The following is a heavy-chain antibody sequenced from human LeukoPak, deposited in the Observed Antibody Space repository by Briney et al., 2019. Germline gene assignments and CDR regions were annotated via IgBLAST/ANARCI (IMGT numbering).Heavy chain of an antibody. Sequence: ASVTVSCKASGYTFTSYGISWVRQAPGQGLEWMGWISAYNGNTNYAQKLQGRVTMTTDTSTSTAYMELRSLRSDDTAVYYCARVGRIAARSPYYFDYWGQGTLVTVSS. CDR3: ARVGRIAARSPYYFDY. D-gene: IGHD6-6*01. V-gene: IGHV1-18*01. J-gene: IGHJ4*02. CDR2: ISAYNGNT. CDR1: GYTFTSYG.